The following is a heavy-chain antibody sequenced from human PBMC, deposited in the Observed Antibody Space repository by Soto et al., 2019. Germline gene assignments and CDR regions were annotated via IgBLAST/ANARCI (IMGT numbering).Heavy chain of an antibody. Sequence: QAQLVESGGGVVQPGRSLRLACAASGLAFSNYAMHWVRQAPGKGLEWVAVISYDGSNKFYPDSVRGRFTISRDNSKNTLYLQMNNLRAEDTAVYYCARGGGVTTSNFDLWGRGTLVTVSS. J-gene: IGHJ2*01. CDR2: ISYDGSNK. CDR3: ARGGGVTTSNFDL. D-gene: IGHD4-17*01. V-gene: IGHV3-30-3*01. CDR1: GLAFSNYA.